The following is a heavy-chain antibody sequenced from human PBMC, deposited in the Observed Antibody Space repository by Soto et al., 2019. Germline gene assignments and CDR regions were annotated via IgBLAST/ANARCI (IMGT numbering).Heavy chain of an antibody. Sequence: GSLRLSCAASGFPFRSYGMHWVRQAPGKGLEWVSVIWYDGSNEYYTDSVKGRFTISRDNSKNTLYLQMNSLRAEDTAVYYCARAPYYYDSSAYPDYWGQGTLVTVSS. CDR1: GFPFRSYG. D-gene: IGHD3-22*01. J-gene: IGHJ4*02. V-gene: IGHV3-33*01. CDR3: ARAPYYYDSSAYPDY. CDR2: IWYDGSNE.